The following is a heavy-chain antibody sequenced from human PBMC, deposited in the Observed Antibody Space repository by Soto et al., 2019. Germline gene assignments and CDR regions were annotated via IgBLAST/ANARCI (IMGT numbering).Heavy chain of an antibody. CDR3: ARNTYYDMLSSLDV. D-gene: IGHD3-9*01. CDR2: IYYSGSA. Sequence: SETLSLTXTVSGDSISSGRHYWSWIRQLPGMGLEWIGYIYYSGSAYYNPSLKSRVTISVDTSYNQFSLKLSSVTAADTAVYFCARNTYYDMLSSLDVWGQGTTVTV. V-gene: IGHV4-31*03. CDR1: GDSISSGRHY. J-gene: IGHJ6*02.